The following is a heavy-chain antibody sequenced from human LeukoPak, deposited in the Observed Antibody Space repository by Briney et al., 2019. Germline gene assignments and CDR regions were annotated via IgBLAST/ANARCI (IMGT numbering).Heavy chain of an antibody. CDR2: ISGSGGST. CDR1: GFTFSSYA. D-gene: IGHD3-10*01. V-gene: IGHV3-23*01. J-gene: IGHJ6*02. Sequence: GGSLRLSCAASGFTFSSYAMSWVRQAPGKGPEWVSAISGSGGSTYYADSVKGRFTISRDNSKNTLYLQMNSLRAEDTAVYYCAKEVWFGELYGMDVWGQGTTVTVSS. CDR3: AKEVWFGELYGMDV.